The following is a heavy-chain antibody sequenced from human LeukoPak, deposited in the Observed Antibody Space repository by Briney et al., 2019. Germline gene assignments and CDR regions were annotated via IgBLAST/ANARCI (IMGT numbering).Heavy chain of an antibody. CDR2: IYTSGGT. Sequence: SETLSLTCTVSGDSISSGNYYWSWIRQPAGKGLEWIGRIYTSGGTNCNPSLKSRVTISVDTSKNQFSLKLSSVTAADTAVYYCARDPWELTWPHFDYWGQGTLVTVSS. CDR1: GDSISSGNYY. J-gene: IGHJ4*02. D-gene: IGHD1-26*01. V-gene: IGHV4-61*02. CDR3: ARDPWELTWPHFDY.